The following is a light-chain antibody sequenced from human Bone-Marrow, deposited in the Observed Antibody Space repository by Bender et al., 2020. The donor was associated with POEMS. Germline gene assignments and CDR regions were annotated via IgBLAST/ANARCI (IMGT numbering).Light chain of an antibody. CDR2: SNY. CDR3: SSWDDSLSGWV. V-gene: IGLV1-47*02. CDR1: RSSIGGNY. Sequence: QSVLTQPPSASGTPGQSVIISCSGSRSSIGGNYVFWYQHLPGTAPRLVVYSNYQRPSGVPARFSGSKSGTSASLAISDIQSEDEGDYYCSSWDDSLSGWVFGGGTKLTVL. J-gene: IGLJ3*02.